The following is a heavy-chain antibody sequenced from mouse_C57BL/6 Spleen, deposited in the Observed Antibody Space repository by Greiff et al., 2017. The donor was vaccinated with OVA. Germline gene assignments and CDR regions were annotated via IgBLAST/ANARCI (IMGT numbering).Heavy chain of an antibody. Sequence: EVMLVESGGGLVQPGGSLKLSCAASGFTFSDYGMAWVRQAPRKGPEWVAFISNLAYSIYYADTVTGRFTISRENAKNTLYLEMSSLRSEDTAMYYCARHSDGPFAYWGQGTLVTVSA. CDR1: GFTFSDYG. CDR3: ARHSDGPFAY. J-gene: IGHJ3*01. CDR2: ISNLAYSI. D-gene: IGHD2-3*01. V-gene: IGHV5-15*01.